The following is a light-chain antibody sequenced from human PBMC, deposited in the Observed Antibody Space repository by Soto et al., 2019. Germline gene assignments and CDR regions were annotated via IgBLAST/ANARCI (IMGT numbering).Light chain of an antibody. CDR3: QQSYSTPYT. V-gene: IGKV1-39*01. CDR2: AAS. J-gene: IGKJ2*01. CDR1: QSISSY. Sequence: DIQMTQSPSSLSASVGDRVTITCRASQSISSYLNWYQQKPGKAPKLLIYAASSLQSGVPSRFSGGGSRTYFTLTISSLQPEDFATYYCQQSYSTPYTFGQGTKLEIK.